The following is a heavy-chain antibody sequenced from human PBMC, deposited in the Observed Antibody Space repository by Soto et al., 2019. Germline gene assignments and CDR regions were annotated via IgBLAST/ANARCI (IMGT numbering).Heavy chain of an antibody. V-gene: IGHV3-23*01. D-gene: IGHD3-3*01. CDR3: AKAPSEWLGPYDY. Sequence: GGSLRLSCAASGFTFSSYAMSWVRQAPGKGLEWVSAISGSGGSTYYADSVKGRFTISRDNSNNTLYLQMNSLRAEDTAVYYCAKAPSEWLGPYDYWGQGTLVTVSS. J-gene: IGHJ4*02. CDR2: ISGSGGST. CDR1: GFTFSSYA.